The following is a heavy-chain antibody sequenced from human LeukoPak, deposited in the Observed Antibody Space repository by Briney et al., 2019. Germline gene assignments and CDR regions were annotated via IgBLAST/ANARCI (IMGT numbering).Heavy chain of an antibody. J-gene: IGHJ4*02. CDR1: GGSMSSYY. V-gene: IGHV4-4*07. CDR3: ARERGAAADY. CDR2: IYTSGST. D-gene: IGHD6-13*01. Sequence: SETLSLTCNVSGGSMSSYYWSWMRQPAGKGLEWIGRIYTSGSTTYNPSLKSRITMSVDTSKNQFSLKVSSVSAADTAVYYCARERGAAADYWGQGALVTVSS.